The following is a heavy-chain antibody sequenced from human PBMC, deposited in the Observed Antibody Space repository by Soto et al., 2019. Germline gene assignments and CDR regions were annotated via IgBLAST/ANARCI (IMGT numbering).Heavy chain of an antibody. V-gene: IGHV1-3*01. J-gene: IGHJ4*02. CDR1: GYTFTSYA. CDR2: INAGNGNT. CDR3: ARCLSSGWYRQTQYYFDY. Sequence: ASVKVSCKASGYTFTSYAMHWVRQAPGQRLEWMGWINAGNGNTKYSQKFQGRVTITRDTSASTAYMELSSLRSEDTAVYYCARCLSSGWYRQTQYYFDYWGQGTLVTVS. D-gene: IGHD6-19*01.